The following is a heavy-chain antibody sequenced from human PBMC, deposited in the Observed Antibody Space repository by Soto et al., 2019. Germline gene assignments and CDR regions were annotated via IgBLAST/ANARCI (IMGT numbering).Heavy chain of an antibody. Sequence: EVQLVESGGGLVQPGGSLRLSCAASGFTFSSYSMNWVRQAPGKGLEWVSYISSSSSTIYYADSVKGRFTISRDNDKNTLYVKINSLRAEDTAVYYCARHPERIAEIGWFDPWGQGTLVTVSS. V-gene: IGHV3-48*01. CDR1: GFTFSSYS. D-gene: IGHD6-13*01. J-gene: IGHJ5*02. CDR3: ARHPERIAEIGWFDP. CDR2: ISSSSSTI.